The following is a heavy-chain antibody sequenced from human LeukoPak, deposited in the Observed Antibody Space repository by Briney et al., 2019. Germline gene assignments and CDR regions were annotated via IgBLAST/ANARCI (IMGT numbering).Heavy chain of an antibody. CDR3: ARHVGEAHFDY. Sequence: PSETLSLTCTVSGVSISSYYWSWIRQPPGKGREWIGYIYHSGSTNYNPSLKSRVTISADTSKNQFSLNLTSVTAADTSVCYGARHVGEAHFDYWGQGTLVTVSS. CDR1: GVSISSYY. D-gene: IGHD3-16*01. CDR2: IYHSGST. J-gene: IGHJ4*02. V-gene: IGHV4-59*08.